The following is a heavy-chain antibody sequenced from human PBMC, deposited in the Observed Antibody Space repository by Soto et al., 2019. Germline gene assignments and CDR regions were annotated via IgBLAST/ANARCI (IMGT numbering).Heavy chain of an antibody. V-gene: IGHV3-7*01. D-gene: IGHD2-2*01. CDR2: IKQDGSEK. CDR3: ARDPSIVLVPAALRSYYYYYGMDV. J-gene: IGHJ6*02. CDR1: GFTFSNYA. Sequence: GGSLRLSCAASGFTFSNYAMHWVRQAPGKGLEWVANIKQDGSEKYYVDSVKGRFTISRDNAKNSLYLQMNSLRAEDTAVYYCARDPSIVLVPAALRSYYYYYGMDVWGQGTTVTVSS.